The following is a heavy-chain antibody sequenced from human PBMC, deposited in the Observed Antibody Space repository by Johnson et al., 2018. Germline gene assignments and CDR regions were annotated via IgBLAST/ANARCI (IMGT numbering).Heavy chain of an antibody. Sequence: QVQLQESGPGLVKXSETLSLTCTVSGGSISSYYWSWIRQPPGKGLAWIGYIYYSGSTNCNPSLKSRVTISVDTPKNQFSLKRSSVTAADTAVYYCVRDAQWPFYGMDVWGQGTTVTVS. CDR1: GGSISSYY. V-gene: IGHV4-59*01. CDR2: IYYSGST. J-gene: IGHJ6*02. CDR3: VRDAQWPFYGMDV. D-gene: IGHD6-19*01.